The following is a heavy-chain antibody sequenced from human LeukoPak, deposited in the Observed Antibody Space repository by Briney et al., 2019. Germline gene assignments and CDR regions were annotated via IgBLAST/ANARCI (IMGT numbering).Heavy chain of an antibody. CDR1: GFTFSHYA. V-gene: IGHV3-30*04. Sequence: GGSLRLSCAASGFTFSHYAMHWLRQTPGKGLEWVAVTSYDGSNEYYSDSVRDRFIISRYNSKNTLDLRMNSLRAEDTAVYYCARVPPSIMIRGVDYYYYGMDVWGQGTTVTVSS. CDR2: TSYDGSNE. D-gene: IGHD3-10*01. CDR3: ARVPPSIMIRGVDYYYYGMDV. J-gene: IGHJ6*02.